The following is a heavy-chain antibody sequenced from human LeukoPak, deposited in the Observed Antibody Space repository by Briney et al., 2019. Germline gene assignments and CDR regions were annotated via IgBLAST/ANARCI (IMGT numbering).Heavy chain of an antibody. Sequence: ASVKLSCKASGYTFTTYYIHWVRQAPGQGLEWMGWINPNSGGTNYAQKFQGRVTMTRDTSISTAYMELSRLRSDDTAVYYCARALKGNYYYYMDVWGKGTTVTVSS. V-gene: IGHV1-2*02. D-gene: IGHD3-16*02. CDR1: GYTFTTYY. CDR2: INPNSGGT. CDR3: ARALKGNYYYYMDV. J-gene: IGHJ6*03.